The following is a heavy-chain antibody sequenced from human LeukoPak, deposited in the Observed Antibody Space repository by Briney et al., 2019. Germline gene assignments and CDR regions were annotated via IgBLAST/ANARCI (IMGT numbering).Heavy chain of an antibody. V-gene: IGHV3-48*01. D-gene: IGHD3-10*01. Sequence: PGGSLRLSCAASGFTFSSYSMNWVRQAPGKGLEWVSYISSSSSTIYYADSVKGQFTISRDNAKNSLYLQMNSLRAEDTAVYYCARGPYYYGSGSHMGNWFDPWGQGTLVTVSS. CDR3: ARGPYYYGSGSHMGNWFDP. CDR1: GFTFSSYS. J-gene: IGHJ5*02. CDR2: ISSSSSTI.